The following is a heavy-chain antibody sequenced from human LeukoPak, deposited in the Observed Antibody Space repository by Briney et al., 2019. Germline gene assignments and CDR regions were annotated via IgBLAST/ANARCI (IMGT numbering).Heavy chain of an antibody. CDR3: ARVNGDYGDACDI. CDR2: ISYHGSNK. V-gene: IGHV3-30*03. D-gene: IGHD4-17*01. J-gene: IGHJ3*02. CDR1: GFTFSSYG. Sequence: PAGRSLRLSCAASGFTFSSYGMYWVRQAPGKGLEWVAVISYHGSNKYYADSVKGRFTISRDNSKNTLYLQMNSLRAEDTAVYYCARVNGDYGDACDIWGQGTMVTVSS.